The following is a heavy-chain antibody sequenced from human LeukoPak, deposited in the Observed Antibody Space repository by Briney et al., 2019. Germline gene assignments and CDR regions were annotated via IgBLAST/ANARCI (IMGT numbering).Heavy chain of an antibody. CDR3: ARDPWFGELFDAFDI. CDR2: IYTSGST. Sequence: SETLSLTCTVSGGSISSYYWSWIRQPAGKGLEWIGRIYTSGSTNYNPSLKSRVTMSVDTSKNQFSLKLSSVTAADTAVYYCARDPWFGELFDAFDIWGQGTMVTVSS. D-gene: IGHD3-10*01. V-gene: IGHV4-4*07. J-gene: IGHJ3*02. CDR1: GGSISSYY.